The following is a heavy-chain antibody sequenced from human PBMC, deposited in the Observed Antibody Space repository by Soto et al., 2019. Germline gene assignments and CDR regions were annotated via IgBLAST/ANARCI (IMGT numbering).Heavy chain of an antibody. J-gene: IGHJ4*02. CDR1: GGPFSSYA. V-gene: IGHV1-69*13. D-gene: IGHD3-10*01. Sequence: ASVKVSCKASGGPFSSYAISWVRQAPGQGLEWMGGIIPIFGTANYAQKFQGRVTITADESTTTAYLELSSLRSEDTAVYYCARFGYFDYWGQGTMVTVS. CDR3: ARFGYFDY. CDR2: IIPIFGTA.